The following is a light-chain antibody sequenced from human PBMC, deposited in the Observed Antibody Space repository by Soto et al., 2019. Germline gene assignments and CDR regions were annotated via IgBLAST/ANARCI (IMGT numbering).Light chain of an antibody. CDR2: DAS. CDR1: QSVGNN. J-gene: IGKJ1*01. Sequence: IVMTQSTAPLSVSQGERATLSWTASQSVGNNLAWYQQKPGQAPRLLISDASTGATGIPARFSGTGSGTEFTLTISSLQSEDVAVYYCQQYDNWPETFGQGTKVDI. CDR3: QQYDNWPET. V-gene: IGKV3-15*01.